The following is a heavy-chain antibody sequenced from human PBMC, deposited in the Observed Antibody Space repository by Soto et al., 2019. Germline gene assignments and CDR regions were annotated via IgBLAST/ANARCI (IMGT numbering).Heavy chain of an antibody. CDR1: GNTFTSYH. CDR2: INPIGGST. V-gene: IGHV1-46*03. CDR3: ARGVNFKTSYSYYMDV. D-gene: IGHD4-4*01. J-gene: IGHJ6*03. Sequence: ASVKVSCKASGNTFTSYHIHWVRQAPGQGLEWMGIINPIGGSTANAQKFRGRLTMSRDTSTSTVYMELTSLRVEDTAVYYCARGVNFKTSYSYYMDVWGKGTTVTVSS.